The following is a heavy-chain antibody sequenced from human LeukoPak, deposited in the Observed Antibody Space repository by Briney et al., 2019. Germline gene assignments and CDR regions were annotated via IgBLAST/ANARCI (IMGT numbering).Heavy chain of an antibody. CDR3: ARNRDDFDL. J-gene: IGHJ3*01. CDR1: GGTIGSYS. D-gene: IGHD2/OR15-2a*01. Sequence: SETLSLTCTVSGGTIGSYSWSWVRQSPERGLEWIGYIYTTGSTNYHPSRLSRATISVDTSKSLFSLKLSSVIAAETAGYYCARNRDDFDLWGQGTMVTVPS. CDR2: IYTTGST. V-gene: IGHV4-4*09.